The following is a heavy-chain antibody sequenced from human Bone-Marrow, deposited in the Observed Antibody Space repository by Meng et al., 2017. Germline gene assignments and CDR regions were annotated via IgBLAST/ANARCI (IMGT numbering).Heavy chain of an antibody. CDR1: EFTFSNYA. V-gene: IGHV3-48*03. J-gene: IGHJ4*02. Sequence: GESLKISCAASEFTFSNYAMSWVRQAPGKGLEWVSYISSSGSTIYYADSVKGRFTISRDNAKNSLYLQMNSLRAEDTAVYYCARNSGGYSYGPDYWGQGTLVTVSS. D-gene: IGHD5-18*01. CDR3: ARNSGGYSYGPDY. CDR2: ISSSGSTI.